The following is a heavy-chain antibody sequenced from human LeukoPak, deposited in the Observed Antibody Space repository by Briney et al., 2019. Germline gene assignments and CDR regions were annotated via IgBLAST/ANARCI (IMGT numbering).Heavy chain of an antibody. D-gene: IGHD6-13*01. Sequence: SETLSLTCTVSGGSISNYYWSWIRQPPGKGLEWIGYIYYSGSTNYNPSLKSRVTISVDKSKNQFSLKLSSVTAADTAVYYCARHSNSWYYFDYWGQGTLVTVSS. J-gene: IGHJ4*02. V-gene: IGHV4-59*08. CDR1: GGSISNYY. CDR2: IYYSGST. CDR3: ARHSNSWYYFDY.